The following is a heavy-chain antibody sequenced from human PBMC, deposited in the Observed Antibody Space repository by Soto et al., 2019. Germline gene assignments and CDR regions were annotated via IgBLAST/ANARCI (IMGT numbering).Heavy chain of an antibody. J-gene: IGHJ4*02. CDR2: ISYDGSNK. V-gene: IGHV3-30-3*01. CDR3: ARDYEWFGEFPPDY. D-gene: IGHD3-10*01. Sequence: GGSLRLSCAASGFTFSSYAMHWVRQAPGKGLEWVAVISYDGSNKYYADSVKGRFTISRDNSKNTLYLQMNSLRAEDTAVYYCARDYEWFGEFPPDYWGQGTLVTVSS. CDR1: GFTFSSYA.